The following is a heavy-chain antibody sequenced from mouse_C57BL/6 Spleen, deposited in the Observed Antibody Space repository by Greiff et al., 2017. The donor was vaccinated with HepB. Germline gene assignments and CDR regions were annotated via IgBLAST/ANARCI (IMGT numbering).Heavy chain of an antibody. CDR2: ISSGSSTI. J-gene: IGHJ3*01. D-gene: IGHD2-3*01. Sequence: DVKLVESGGGLVKPGGSLKLSCAASGFTFSDYGMHWVRQAPEKGLEWVAYISSGSSTIYYADTVKGRFPISKDNAKNTLFLQMTSLRSEDTAMYYCARNDGYYEAWFAYWGQGTLVTVSA. CDR1: GFTFSDYG. V-gene: IGHV5-17*01. CDR3: ARNDGYYEAWFAY.